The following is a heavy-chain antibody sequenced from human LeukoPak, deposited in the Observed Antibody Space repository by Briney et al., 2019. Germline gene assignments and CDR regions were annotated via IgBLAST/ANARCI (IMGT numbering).Heavy chain of an antibody. J-gene: IGHJ2*01. CDR3: VRPSHSMVRGVNGYFDL. Sequence: SGPTLVNPTQTLTLTCTFSGFAVNTNGVGVGWIRQPPGKALGWLALMYWDEHNPYTPSLKTTLTITKDIAKNQLVLIMTNMDPGDTATYYCVRPSHSMVRGVNGYFDLWGRGTLVTVSS. CDR2: MYWDEHN. D-gene: IGHD3-10*01. CDR1: GFAVNTNGVG. V-gene: IGHV2-5*02.